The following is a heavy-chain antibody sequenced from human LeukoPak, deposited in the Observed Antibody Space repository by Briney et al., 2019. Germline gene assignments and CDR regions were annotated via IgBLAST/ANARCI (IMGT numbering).Heavy chain of an antibody. CDR1: GFTLSNYW. CDR3: ASTATCSS. J-gene: IGHJ3*01. Sequence: GGSLRLSCAASGFTLSNYWMTWVRQAPGKGLEWVANIKQDGSEKNYVDSVKGRFTISRDNAQNSLYLQMNSLRAEDTAVYYCASTATCSSWGQGTMVTISS. V-gene: IGHV3-7*01. CDR2: IKQDGSEK. D-gene: IGHD2-15*01.